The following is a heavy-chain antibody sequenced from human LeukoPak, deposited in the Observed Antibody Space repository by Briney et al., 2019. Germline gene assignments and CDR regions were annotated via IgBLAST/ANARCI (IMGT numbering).Heavy chain of an antibody. CDR1: GGSISSSSYY. D-gene: IGHD3-10*01. J-gene: IGHJ6*03. CDR2: IYYSGST. CDR3: ARMYYYGSGSYLHYYMDV. V-gene: IGHV4-39*07. Sequence: SETLSLTCTVSGGSISSSSYYWGWIRQPPGKGLEWIGSIYYSGSTYYNPSLKSRVTISVDTSKNQFSLKLSSVTAADTAVYYCARMYYYGSGSYLHYYMDVWGKGTTVTVSS.